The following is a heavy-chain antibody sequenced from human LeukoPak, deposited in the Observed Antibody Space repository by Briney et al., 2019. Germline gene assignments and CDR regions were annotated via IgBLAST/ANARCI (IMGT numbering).Heavy chain of an antibody. CDR2: ITGSGGST. CDR3: TTKETPPYIVVVRLEGAFDI. D-gene: IGHD2-21*01. J-gene: IGHJ3*02. Sequence: PGGSLRLSCAASGFTFSSYGMSWVRQAPGKGLEWVSTITGSGGSTYYADSVKGRFTISRDTSKNTLYLQMNSLKTEDTAVYYCTTKETPPYIVVVRLEGAFDIWGQGTMVTVSS. CDR1: GFTFSSYG. V-gene: IGHV3-23*01.